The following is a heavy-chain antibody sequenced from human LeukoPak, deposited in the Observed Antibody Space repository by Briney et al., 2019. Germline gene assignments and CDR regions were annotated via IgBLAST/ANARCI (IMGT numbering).Heavy chain of an antibody. V-gene: IGHV3-30-3*01. Sequence: GRSLRLSCAASGFTFSSYAMHWVRQAPGKGLEWVAVISYDGSNKYYTDSVKGRFTISRDNSKNTLYLQMNSLRGEDTAVYYCARDLTVTFVTTGSYWGQGARVTVSS. CDR2: ISYDGSNK. D-gene: IGHD3-10*01. CDR1: GFTFSSYA. J-gene: IGHJ4*02. CDR3: ARDLTVTFVTTGSY.